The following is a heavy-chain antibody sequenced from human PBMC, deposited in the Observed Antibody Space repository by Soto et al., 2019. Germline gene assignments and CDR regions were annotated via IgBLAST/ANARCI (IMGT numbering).Heavy chain of an antibody. CDR2: IYHSGST. CDR3: ARAIGWFGELLGGYYFAY. CDR1: GDSISSGGYY. V-gene: IGHV4-30-2*01. J-gene: IGHJ4*02. Sequence: SETLSLTCTVSGDSISSGGYYWSWIRQHPGKGLEWIGYIYHSGSTYYNPSLKSRVTISVDRSKNQFSLKLSSVTAADTAVYYCARAIGWFGELLGGYYFAYWGQGTLVTVSS. D-gene: IGHD3-10*01.